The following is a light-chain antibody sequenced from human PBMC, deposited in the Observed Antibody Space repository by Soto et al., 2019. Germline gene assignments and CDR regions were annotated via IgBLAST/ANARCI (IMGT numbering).Light chain of an antibody. CDR3: QQYNDWPLT. V-gene: IGKV3-15*01. CDR2: GAS. Sequence: EIVMTQSPATLSVSPGERATLSCRASQSVRSNLAWYQQKPGQEPRLLIYGASTRDTGIPARFSGSGSGTEFTLTIRSLQSEDFAFYYCQQYNDWPLTFGGGTKVDIK. J-gene: IGKJ4*01. CDR1: QSVRSN.